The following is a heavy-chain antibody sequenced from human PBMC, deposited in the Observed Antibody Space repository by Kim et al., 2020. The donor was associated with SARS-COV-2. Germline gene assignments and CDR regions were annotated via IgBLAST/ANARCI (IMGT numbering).Heavy chain of an antibody. D-gene: IGHD3-16*01. CDR1: GFPFSKTW. J-gene: IGHJ6*02. CDR2: IKSKTDGGTT. V-gene: IGHV3-15*07. Sequence: GGSLRLSCAASGFPFSKTWLNWVRQAPGKGLEWIGRIKSKTDGGTTDYAAPVKGRFTISRDDSINTLYLQMNSLQTEDTAVYYCTRIRGGFYYVMGVWGQGTTGTVSS. CDR3: TRIRGGFYYVMGV.